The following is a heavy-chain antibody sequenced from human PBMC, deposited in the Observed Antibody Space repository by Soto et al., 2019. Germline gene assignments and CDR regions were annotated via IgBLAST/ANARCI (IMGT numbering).Heavy chain of an antibody. J-gene: IGHJ4*02. CDR2: VVVGSGNT. V-gene: IGHV1-58*01. CDR3: AASYCSGGSCYRLY. Sequence: SVKVSCKASGFTFTSSAVQWVRQARGQRLEWIGWVVVGSGNTNYAQKFQERVTITRDMSTSTAYMELSSLRSEDTAVYYCAASYCSGGSCYRLYWGQGTLVTVSS. D-gene: IGHD2-15*01. CDR1: GFTFTSSA.